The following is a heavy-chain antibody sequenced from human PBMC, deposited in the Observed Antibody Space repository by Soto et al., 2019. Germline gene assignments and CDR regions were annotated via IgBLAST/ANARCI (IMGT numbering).Heavy chain of an antibody. D-gene: IGHD1-1*01. CDR1: GFIVNGKKY. CDR2: VYSADGT. CDR3: VTWRLREPAFDV. V-gene: IGHV3-66*01. Sequence: DVQVEESGGGLIQPGGSLRLSCAASGFIVNGKKYLTWVRQAPGKGLEWLSAVYSADGTFYADPVKGRFTVSLDNVKNTVYLQMNSLRSVDTGVYYCVTWRLREPAFDVWGPGTRVTVSA. J-gene: IGHJ3*01.